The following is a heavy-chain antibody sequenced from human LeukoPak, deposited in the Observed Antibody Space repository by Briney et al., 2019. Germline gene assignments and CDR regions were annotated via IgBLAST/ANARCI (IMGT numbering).Heavy chain of an antibody. CDR3: ARVFPKWEPDY. J-gene: IGHJ4*02. V-gene: IGHV3-23*01. D-gene: IGHD1-26*01. Sequence: PGGSLRLSCAASGFTFSSYAMSWVRQAPGKGLECVSAISGSGSSTFYADSVKGRFTISRDHSKNTLYLQMNSLRAEDTAVYYCARVFPKWEPDYWGQGTLVTVSS. CDR2: ISGSGSST. CDR1: GFTFSSYA.